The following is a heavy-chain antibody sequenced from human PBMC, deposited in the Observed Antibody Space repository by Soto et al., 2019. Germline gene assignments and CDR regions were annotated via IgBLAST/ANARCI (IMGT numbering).Heavy chain of an antibody. CDR3: NNTKCLRSEDDAFDI. Sequence: EVQLVESGGGLVQPGGSLKLSCAASGFTFSGSAMHWVRQASGKGLEWVGRIRSKANSYATAYSASVKGRFTISRDDSKNTAYLQMNSLKTEDTAVYYCNNTKCLRSEDDAFDIWGQGTMVTVSS. J-gene: IGHJ3*02. D-gene: IGHD5-12*01. CDR2: IRSKANSYAT. CDR1: GFTFSGSA. V-gene: IGHV3-73*02.